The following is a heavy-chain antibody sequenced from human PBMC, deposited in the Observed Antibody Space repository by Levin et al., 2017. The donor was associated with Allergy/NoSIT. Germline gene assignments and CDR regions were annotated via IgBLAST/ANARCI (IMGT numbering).Heavy chain of an antibody. Sequence: GGSLRLSCAASGFTFSASAMHWVRQASGKGLEWVGRIRSKPNNYATAYAESVKGRFTISRDDSKNTAYLQMNSLKTEDTAVYYCTRPRAYSSRVPEDYYSYGMDVWGQGTTVTVSS. J-gene: IGHJ6*02. CDR1: GFTFSASA. CDR3: TRPRAYSSRVPEDYYSYGMDV. D-gene: IGHD6-19*01. CDR2: IRSKPNNYAT. V-gene: IGHV3-73*01.